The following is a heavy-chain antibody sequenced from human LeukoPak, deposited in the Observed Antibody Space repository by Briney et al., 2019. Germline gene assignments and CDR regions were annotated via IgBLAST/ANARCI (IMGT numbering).Heavy chain of an antibody. CDR3: AKYSSSSNDYYGMDV. V-gene: IGHV3-74*01. CDR1: GFTFSNNW. J-gene: IGHJ6*02. CDR2: INSDGSST. Sequence: GGSLRLSCAASGFTFSNNWMHWVRQAPGKGLVWVSRINSDGSSTNYADSVKGRFTISRDNAKNTLYLQMNSLRAEDTAVYYCAKYSSSSNDYYGMDVWGQGTTVTVSS. D-gene: IGHD6-6*01.